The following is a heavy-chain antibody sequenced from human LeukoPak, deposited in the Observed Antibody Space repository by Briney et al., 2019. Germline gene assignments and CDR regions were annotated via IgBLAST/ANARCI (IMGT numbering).Heavy chain of an antibody. Sequence: ASVTVSCKASGYTFTIYAMHWVRQAPGQGLEWMGWITPSGGTNYAQKFQGRVAITRDTSITTAYMDLSRLTSDDTAVYYCARDRYGDGFAHFDYWGQGALVTVSS. J-gene: IGHJ4*02. D-gene: IGHD5-24*01. CDR1: GYTFTIYA. CDR2: ITPSGGT. CDR3: ARDRYGDGFAHFDY. V-gene: IGHV1-2*02.